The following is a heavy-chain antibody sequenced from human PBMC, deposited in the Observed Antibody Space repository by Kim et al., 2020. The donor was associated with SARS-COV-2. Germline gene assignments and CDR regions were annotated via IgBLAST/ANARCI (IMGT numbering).Heavy chain of an antibody. CDR3: TTDSSSWYAGEDREDY. CDR2: IKSKTDGGTT. D-gene: IGHD6-13*01. Sequence: GGSLRLSCAASGFTFSNAWMSWVRQAPGKGLEWVGRIKSKTDGGTTDYAAPVKGRFTISRDDSKNTLYLQMNSLKTEDTAVYYCTTDSSSWYAGEDREDYWGQGTLVTVSS. CDR1: GFTFSNAW. V-gene: IGHV3-15*01. J-gene: IGHJ4*02.